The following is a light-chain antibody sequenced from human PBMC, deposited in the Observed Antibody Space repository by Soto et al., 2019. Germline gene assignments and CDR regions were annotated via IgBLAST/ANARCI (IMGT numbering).Light chain of an antibody. Sequence: QSVLAQPASVSGSPGQSITISCTLTSIDFGAYKYVSWYQQHPGKAPKLIIYGVSNRPSGVSNRFSGSKSGNTAFLTISGLQPEDEADYYCSSFTGTTTLDVFGTGTKVTV. V-gene: IGLV2-14*03. CDR1: SIDFGAYKY. CDR2: GVS. CDR3: SSFTGTTTLDV. J-gene: IGLJ1*01.